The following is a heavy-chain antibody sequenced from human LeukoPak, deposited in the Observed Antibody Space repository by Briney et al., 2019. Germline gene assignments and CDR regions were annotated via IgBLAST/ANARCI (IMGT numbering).Heavy chain of an antibody. D-gene: IGHD6-19*01. CDR1: GGSFSGYY. J-gene: IGHJ4*02. Sequence: PSETLSLTCAVYGGSFSGYYWSWIRQPPGKGRGWIGEINHSGSTNYNPSLKSRVTISVDTSKNQFSLKLSSVTAADTAVYYCARGFDSIAVAGTFDYWGQGTLVTVSS. V-gene: IGHV4-34*01. CDR2: INHSGST. CDR3: ARGFDSIAVAGTFDY.